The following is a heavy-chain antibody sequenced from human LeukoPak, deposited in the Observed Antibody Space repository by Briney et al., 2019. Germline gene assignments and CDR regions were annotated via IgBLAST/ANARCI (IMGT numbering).Heavy chain of an antibody. CDR2: ISYDGSNK. D-gene: IGHD6-13*01. V-gene: IGHV3-30*18. CDR1: GFTFSSYG. CDR3: AKWMGYWS. J-gene: IGHJ4*02. Sequence: PGRSLRLSCAASGFTFSSYGMHWVRQAPGKGLEWVAVISYDGSNKYYADSVKGRFTISRDNSKNTLYLQMNSLRAEDTAVYYCAKWMGYWSWGQGTLVTVSS.